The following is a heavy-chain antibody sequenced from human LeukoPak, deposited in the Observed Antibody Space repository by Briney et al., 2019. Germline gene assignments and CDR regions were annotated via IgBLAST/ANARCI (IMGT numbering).Heavy chain of an antibody. CDR3: ARGGPNDAFDI. J-gene: IGHJ3*02. V-gene: IGHV4-4*02. CDR1: GGAISNTNW. CDR2: IHYSGST. Sequence: SGTLSLTCGVSGGAISNTNWWNWVRQPPGKGLEWIGEIHYSGSTHYDPSLKSRVIISLDKSNNHFSLKLSSVTAADTAMYYCARGGPNDAFDIWGQGTMVTVSS.